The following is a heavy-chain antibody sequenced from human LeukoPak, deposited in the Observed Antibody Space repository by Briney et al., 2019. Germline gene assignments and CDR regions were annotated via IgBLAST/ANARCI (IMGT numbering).Heavy chain of an antibody. Sequence: PGGSLRLSCAASGFTFSSYSMNWVRQAPGKGLEWVSSISSSSSYIYYADSVKGRFTISRDNAKNSLYLQMNSLRAEDTAVYYCARALTYYDFWSGSGFDYWGQGTLVTVSS. D-gene: IGHD3-3*01. CDR3: ARALTYYDFWSGSGFDY. CDR1: GFTFSSYS. J-gene: IGHJ4*02. V-gene: IGHV3-21*01. CDR2: ISSSSSYI.